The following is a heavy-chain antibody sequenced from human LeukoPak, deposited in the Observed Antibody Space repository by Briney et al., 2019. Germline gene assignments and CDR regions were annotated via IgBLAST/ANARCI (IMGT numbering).Heavy chain of an antibody. CDR2: IYYSGST. V-gene: IGHV4-59*01. CDR1: GGSISSYY. CDR3: AREYSDAFDI. Sequence: SETLSLTCTVSGGSISSYYWSWLRQPPGKGLEWIGYIYYSGSTNYNPSLKSRVTISVDTSKNQFSLKLSSVTAADTAVYYCAREYSDAFDIWGQGTMVTVSS. D-gene: IGHD1-1*01. J-gene: IGHJ3*02.